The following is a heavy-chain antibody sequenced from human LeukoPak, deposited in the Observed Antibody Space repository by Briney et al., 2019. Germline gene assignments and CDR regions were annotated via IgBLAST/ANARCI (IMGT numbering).Heavy chain of an antibody. D-gene: IGHD3-9*01. J-gene: IGHJ3*02. V-gene: IGHV4-4*07. CDR1: GGSISSYY. CDR2: IYTSGST. CDR3: AREGAVYDILTGYNDAFDI. Sequence: SETLSLTCTVSGGSISSYYWSWIRQPAGKGLEWIGRIYTSGSTNYNPSLKSRVTMSVDTSKNQFSLKLSSVTAADTAVYYCAREGAVYDILTGYNDAFDIWGQGTMVTVSS.